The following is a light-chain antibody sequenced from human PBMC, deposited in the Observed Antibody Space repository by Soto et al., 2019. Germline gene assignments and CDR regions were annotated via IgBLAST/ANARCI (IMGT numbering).Light chain of an antibody. CDR3: SSYTSSSTNVV. CDR2: DVS. Sequence: QSALTQPASVSGSPGQSITISCTGTSSDVGGYNYVSWYQQHPGKAPKLMIYDVSNRPSGVSDRFSGSKSGNTASLTISGRQAEDEADYYCSSYTSSSTNVVFGGGTEVTVL. J-gene: IGLJ2*01. V-gene: IGLV2-14*01. CDR1: SSDVGGYNY.